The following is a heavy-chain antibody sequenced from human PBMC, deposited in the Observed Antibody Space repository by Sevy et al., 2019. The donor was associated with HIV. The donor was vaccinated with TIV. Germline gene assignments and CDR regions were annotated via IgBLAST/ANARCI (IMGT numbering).Heavy chain of an antibody. CDR1: GFSFSSSG. CDR3: ARGVLGAAAGYDYMDI. J-gene: IGHJ6*03. Sequence: GGYLRLSCAASGFSFSSSGMHWVRQAPGKGLEWVADIWYDGSKQYYEDSVKGRFTMSRDNSKKTVYLQMNSLRVEDTAVYYCARGVLGAAAGYDYMDIWGKGTTVTVSS. D-gene: IGHD6-13*01. V-gene: IGHV3-33*01. CDR2: IWYDGSKQ.